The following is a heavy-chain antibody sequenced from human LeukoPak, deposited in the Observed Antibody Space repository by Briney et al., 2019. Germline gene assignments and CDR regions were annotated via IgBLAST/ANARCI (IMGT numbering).Heavy chain of an antibody. D-gene: IGHD2-21*02. J-gene: IGHJ3*02. CDR1: GLSLGDHG. V-gene: IGHV3-23*01. CDR3: ARRGGGGDWGDFDI. Sequence: GGSLRLSCVASGLSLGDHGMSWVRQAPGKGLEWVSAISGNGGATYYADSVKGRFSISRDNSKNTLYLDMNSLRGDDTAVYYCARRGGGGDWGDFDIWGQGTMVTVSS. CDR2: ISGNGGAT.